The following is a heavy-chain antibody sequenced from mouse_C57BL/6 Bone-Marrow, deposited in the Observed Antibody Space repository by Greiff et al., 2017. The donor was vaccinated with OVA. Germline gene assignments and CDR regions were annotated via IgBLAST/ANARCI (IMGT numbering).Heavy chain of an antibody. V-gene: IGHV1-52*01. D-gene: IGHD1-1*01. Sequence: QVQLQQPGAELVRPGSSVKLSCKASGYTFTSYWMHWVKQRPIQGLEWIGNIDPSDSETHYNQKFKDKATLTVDKSSSTAYMQLSSLTSEDSAVYDCAKGFTTVVDYAMDYWGQGTSVTVSS. CDR3: AKGFTTVVDYAMDY. CDR2: IDPSDSET. CDR1: GYTFTSYW. J-gene: IGHJ4*01.